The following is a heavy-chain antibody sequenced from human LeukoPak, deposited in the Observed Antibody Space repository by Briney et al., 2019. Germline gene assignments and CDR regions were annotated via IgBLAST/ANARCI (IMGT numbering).Heavy chain of an antibody. V-gene: IGHV3-48*02. D-gene: IGHD2-15*01. CDR2: ISGSGDTI. J-gene: IGHJ3*02. CDR3: ARPNCSGGSCYADAFDI. CDR1: GFTFSNYA. Sequence: GGSLRLSCAASGFTFSNYAMSWVRQAPGKGLEWVSGISGSGDTIYYADSVKGRFTISRDNAKNLLYLQMNSLRDEDTAVYYCARPNCSGGSCYADAFDIWGQGTMVTVSS.